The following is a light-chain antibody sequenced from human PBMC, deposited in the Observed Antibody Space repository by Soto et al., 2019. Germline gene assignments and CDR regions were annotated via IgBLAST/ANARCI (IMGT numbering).Light chain of an antibody. CDR2: GAS. V-gene: IGKV3-20*01. J-gene: IGKJ1*01. CDR3: QQYGSSPPFT. Sequence: EIVLPQSPGTLSLSPGASAPLSCRASQSVSNNYLAWYQQKPGQAPRLLIYGASSRATGIPDRFGGSGSGTDFTLTISRLEPEDLAVYYCQQYGSSPPFTFGQGTKVDIK. CDR1: QSVSNNY.